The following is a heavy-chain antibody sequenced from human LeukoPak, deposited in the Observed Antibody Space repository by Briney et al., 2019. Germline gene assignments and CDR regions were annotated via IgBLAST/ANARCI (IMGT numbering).Heavy chain of an antibody. CDR1: GGSFSGYY. J-gene: IGHJ4*02. CDR3: ARGRAYSSGYYGY. D-gene: IGHD3-22*01. V-gene: IGHV4-34*01. Sequence: SETLSLTCAVHGGSFSGYYWSWIRQPPGKGLEWIGEINHSGRTNYNPSLKSRATISVATSKNQFPLKLSSVTAAATAVYCCARGRAYSSGYYGYWGQGTLVTVSS. CDR2: INHSGRT.